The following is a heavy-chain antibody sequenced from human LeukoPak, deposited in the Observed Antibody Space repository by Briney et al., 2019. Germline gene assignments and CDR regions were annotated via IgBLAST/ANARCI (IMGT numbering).Heavy chain of an antibody. CDR2: ISSSSSTI. D-gene: IGHD3-3*01. CDR3: ARDPYDFWSDYYWRDSVRDY. V-gene: IGHV3-48*01. J-gene: IGHJ4*02. Sequence: GRSLRLSCAASGFTFSSYAMHWVRQAPGKGLEWVSYISSSSSTIYYADSVKGRFTISRDNAKNSLYLQMNSLRAEDTAVYYCARDPYDFWSDYYWRDSVRDYWGQGTLVTVSS. CDR1: GFTFSSYA.